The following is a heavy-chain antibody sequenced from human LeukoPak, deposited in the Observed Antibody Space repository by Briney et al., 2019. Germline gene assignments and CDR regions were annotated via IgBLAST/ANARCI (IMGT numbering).Heavy chain of an antibody. Sequence: GGSLRLSCTASLFTFSSHAIHWVRQAPGKGLEWVSVISYDGSNKYYADSVKGRFTISRDNSKNTLYLQMNSLRAEDTAVYYCAKSKYQLLWGTDYWGQGTLVTVSS. V-gene: IGHV3-30*01. CDR3: AKSKYQLLWGTDY. J-gene: IGHJ4*02. D-gene: IGHD2-2*01. CDR2: ISYDGSNK. CDR1: LFTFSSHA.